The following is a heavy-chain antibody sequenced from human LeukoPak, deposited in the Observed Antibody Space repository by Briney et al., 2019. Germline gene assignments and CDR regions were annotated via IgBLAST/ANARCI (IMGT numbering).Heavy chain of an antibody. Sequence: GGSLRLSCAASGFTFSSYDMHWLRQAPGKGLEWVAFIRYDGSNKYYADSVKGRFTISRDNSKNALYLQMSSLRAEDTAVYYCAKSHSGYGSGIPKYYFDYWGQGTLVTVSS. CDR1: GFTFSSYD. CDR2: IRYDGSNK. D-gene: IGHD3-10*01. CDR3: AKSHSGYGSGIPKYYFDY. V-gene: IGHV3-30*02. J-gene: IGHJ4*02.